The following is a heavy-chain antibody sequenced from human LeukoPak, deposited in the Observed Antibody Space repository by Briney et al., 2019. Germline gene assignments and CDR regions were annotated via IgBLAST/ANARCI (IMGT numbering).Heavy chain of an antibody. CDR2: IYYNGRT. CDR1: GGSISSYY. CDR3: ASEAGAVTDY. J-gene: IGHJ4*02. Sequence: TLSLTCTVSGGSISSYYWSWIRQSPGKGLEWIGYIYYNGRTNYNPSLKSRVTISVDTSKNQFSLKLSSVTAADTAVYYCASEAGAVTDYWGQGTLVTVSS. V-gene: IGHV4-59*01. D-gene: IGHD1-26*01.